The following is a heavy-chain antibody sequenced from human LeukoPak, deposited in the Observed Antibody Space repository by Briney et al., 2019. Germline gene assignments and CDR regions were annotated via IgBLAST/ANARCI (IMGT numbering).Heavy chain of an antibody. J-gene: IGHJ4*02. D-gene: IGHD3-3*01. Sequence: ASVKVSCKASGYTFTSYGISWVRQAPGQGLEWMGWISAYNGNTNYAQKLQGRVTMTTDTSTSTAYMELRSLRSDGTAVYYRARVYEIYYFDYWRQGTLVTVSS. CDR1: GYTFTSYG. CDR3: ARVYEIYYFDY. CDR2: ISAYNGNT. V-gene: IGHV1-18*01.